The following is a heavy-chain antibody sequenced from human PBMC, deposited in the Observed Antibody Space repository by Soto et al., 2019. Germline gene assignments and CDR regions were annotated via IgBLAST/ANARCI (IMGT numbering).Heavy chain of an antibody. CDR1: GGSFSGYY. V-gene: IGHV4-34*01. CDR2: INHGGST. CDR3: AREGPSITIFGVVISTPGYWFDP. Sequence: SETLSLTCAVYGGSFSGYYWSWIRQPPGKGLEWIGEINHGGSTNYNPSLKSRVTISVDTSKNQFSLKLSSVTAADTAVYYCAREGPSITIFGVVISTPGYWFDPWGQGTLVTVSS. J-gene: IGHJ5*02. D-gene: IGHD3-3*01.